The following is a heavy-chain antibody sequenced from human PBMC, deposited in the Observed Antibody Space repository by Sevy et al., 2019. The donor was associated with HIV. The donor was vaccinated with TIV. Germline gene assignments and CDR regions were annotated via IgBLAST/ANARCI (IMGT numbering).Heavy chain of an antibody. J-gene: IGHJ4*02. CDR3: ASELTHSSSWDNFDY. CDR2: ISYDGSNK. CDR1: GFTFSSYA. Sequence: GGSLRFSCAASGFTFSSYAMHWVRQAPGKGLEWVAVISYDGSNKYYADSVKGRFTISRDNSKNTLYLQMNSLRAEDTAVYYCASELTHSSSWDNFDYWGQGTLVTVSS. V-gene: IGHV3-30-3*01. D-gene: IGHD6-13*01.